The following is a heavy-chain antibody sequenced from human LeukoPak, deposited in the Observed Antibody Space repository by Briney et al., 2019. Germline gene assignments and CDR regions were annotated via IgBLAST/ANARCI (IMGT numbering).Heavy chain of an antibody. D-gene: IGHD3-10*01. CDR2: TYHSGST. CDR1: GGSISSGGYY. Sequence: PSETLSPTCTVSGGSISSGGYYWSWIRQPPGKGLEWIGYTYHSGSTYYNPSLKSRVTISVDRSKNQFSLKLSSVTAADTAVYYCARDGDGSGNLKFDYWGQGTLVTVSS. CDR3: ARDGDGSGNLKFDY. J-gene: IGHJ4*02. V-gene: IGHV4-30-2*01.